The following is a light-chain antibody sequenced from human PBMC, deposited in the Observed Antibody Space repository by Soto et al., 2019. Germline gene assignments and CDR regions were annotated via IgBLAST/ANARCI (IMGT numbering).Light chain of an antibody. CDR3: AAWDDSLSGPL. V-gene: IGLV1-47*01. CDR1: SSNIGSNY. CDR2: RNN. J-gene: IGLJ1*01. Sequence: QSVLTQPPSASETPGQRVTISCSGSSSNIGSNYVYWYQQFPGTAPKVLIYRNNQRPSGVPDRFSGSKSGTSASLAISGLRSDDEADYYCAAWDDSLSGPLFGTGTKVTVL.